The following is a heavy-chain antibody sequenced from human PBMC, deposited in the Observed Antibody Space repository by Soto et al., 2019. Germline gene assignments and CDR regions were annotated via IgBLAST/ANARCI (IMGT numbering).Heavy chain of an antibody. CDR2: IHYRGIT. Sequence: QVQLQESGPGLVKPSQTLSLTCSVSGGSISSGDYYWSWIRQHPGKGLEWIGYIHYRGITYYNPSLKSRVTISVDRSKNQFSLKLNSVTAADTAVYFCARGGYNYVLGDYWGQGTLVTVSS. J-gene: IGHJ4*02. D-gene: IGHD5-18*01. CDR1: GGSISSGDYY. V-gene: IGHV4-31*03. CDR3: ARGGYNYVLGDY.